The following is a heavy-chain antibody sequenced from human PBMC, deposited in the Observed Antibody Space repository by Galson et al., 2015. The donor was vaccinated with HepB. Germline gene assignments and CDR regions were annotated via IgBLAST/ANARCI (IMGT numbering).Heavy chain of an antibody. D-gene: IGHD6-13*01. J-gene: IGHJ4*02. CDR3: ASWNGGAAAGTDPKD. CDR1: GFTFSSYS. Sequence: SLRLSCAASGFTFSSYSMNWVRQAPGKGLEWVSSISSSSSYIYYADSVKGRFTISRDNAKNSLYLQMNSLRAEDTAVYYCASWNGGAAAGTDPKDWGQGTLVTVSS. CDR2: ISSSSSYI. V-gene: IGHV3-21*01.